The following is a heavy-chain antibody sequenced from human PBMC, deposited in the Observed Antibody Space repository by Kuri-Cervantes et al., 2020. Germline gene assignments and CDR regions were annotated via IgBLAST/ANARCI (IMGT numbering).Heavy chain of an antibody. D-gene: IGHD4/OR15-4a*01. Sequence: ASVKVSCKASGYTFTSYDINWVRQATGQGLEWMGWMNPNSGNTGYAQKFRGRVTINTDESTAYLELSSLRSEDTAVYYCASPQYMTMRITTAFHIWGQGTMVTVSS. V-gene: IGHV1-8*03. CDR3: ASPQYMTMRITTAFHI. J-gene: IGHJ3*02. CDR1: GYTFTSYD. CDR2: MNPNSGNT.